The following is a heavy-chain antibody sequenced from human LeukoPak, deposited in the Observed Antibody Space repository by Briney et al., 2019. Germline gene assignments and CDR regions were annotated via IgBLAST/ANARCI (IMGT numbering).Heavy chain of an antibody. CDR2: ISSSGSTI. V-gene: IGHV3-48*03. J-gene: IGHJ4*02. D-gene: IGHD2-21*02. Sequence: GVSLRLSCAASGFTFSSYEMNWVRQAPGKGLEWVSYISSSGSTIYYADSVKGRFTISRDNAKNSLYLQMNSLRAEDTAVYYCARAEVGTNDYWGQGTLVTVSS. CDR1: GFTFSSYE. CDR3: ARAEVGTNDY.